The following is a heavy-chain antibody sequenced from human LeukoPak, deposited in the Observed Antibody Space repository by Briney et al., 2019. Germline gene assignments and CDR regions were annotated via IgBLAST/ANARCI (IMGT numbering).Heavy chain of an antibody. J-gene: IGHJ4*02. Sequence: ASVKVSCKASGYTFTGYYMHWVRQAPGQGLEWMGWINPNSGGTNYALKFQGRVTMTRDTSISTAYMELSRLRSDDTAVYYCARGPPIAVAHFDYWGQGTLVTVSS. V-gene: IGHV1-2*02. CDR2: INPNSGGT. CDR1: GYTFTGYY. CDR3: ARGPPIAVAHFDY. D-gene: IGHD6-19*01.